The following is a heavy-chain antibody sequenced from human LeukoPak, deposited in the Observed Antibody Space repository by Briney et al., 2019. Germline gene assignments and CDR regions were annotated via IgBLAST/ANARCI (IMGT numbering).Heavy chain of an antibody. CDR3: ARKGFLRYSGYAQGGDAFDI. CDR2: INHSGST. CDR1: GGSFSGYY. V-gene: IGHV4-34*01. J-gene: IGHJ3*02. Sequence: QSSETLSLTCAVYGGSFSGYYWSWIRQPPGKGLEWIGEINHSGSTNYNPSLKSRVTISVDTSKNQFSLKLSSVTAADTAVYYCARKGFLRYSGYAQGGDAFDIWGQGTMVTVSS. D-gene: IGHD5-12*01.